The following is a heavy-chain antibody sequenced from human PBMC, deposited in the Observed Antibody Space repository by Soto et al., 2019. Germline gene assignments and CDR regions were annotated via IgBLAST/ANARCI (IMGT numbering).Heavy chain of an antibody. V-gene: IGHV4-30-4*01. J-gene: IGHJ4*02. Sequence: PSETLSLTCTVSGGSISSGDYYWSWIRQPPGKGLEWIGYIYYSGSTYCNPSLKSRVTISVDTSKNQFSLKLSSVTAADTAVYYCARDPGPYDSSGYYYREVGYWGQGTLVTV. CDR3: ARDPGPYDSSGYYYREVGY. CDR1: GGSISSGDYY. D-gene: IGHD3-22*01. CDR2: IYYSGST.